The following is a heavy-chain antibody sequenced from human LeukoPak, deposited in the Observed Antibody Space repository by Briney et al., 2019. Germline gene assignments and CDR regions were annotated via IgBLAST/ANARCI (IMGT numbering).Heavy chain of an antibody. V-gene: IGHV3-21*01. Sequence: GGSLRLSCAASGFTFSSYSMNWVRQAPGKGLEGVSSISSSSSYIYYADSVKGRFTISRDNAKNSLYLQMNSLRAEDTAVYYCARDLTQWELLPYFDYWGQGTLVTVSS. J-gene: IGHJ4*02. CDR1: GFTFSSYS. D-gene: IGHD1-26*01. CDR2: ISSSSSYI. CDR3: ARDLTQWELLPYFDY.